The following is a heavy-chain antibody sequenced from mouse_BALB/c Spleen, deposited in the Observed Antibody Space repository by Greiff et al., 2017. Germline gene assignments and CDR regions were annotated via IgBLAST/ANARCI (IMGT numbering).Heavy chain of an antibody. CDR3: ARDYGNYVLDY. CDR1: GYSITSGYY. J-gene: IGHJ2*01. CDR2: ISYDGSN. Sequence: EVQLQQSGPGLVKPSQSLSLTCSVTGYSITSGYYWNWIRQFPGNKLEWMGYISYDGSNNYNPSLKNRISITRDTSKNQFFLKLNSVTTEDTATYYCARDYGNYVLDYWGQGTTLTVSS. V-gene: IGHV3-6*02. D-gene: IGHD2-1*01.